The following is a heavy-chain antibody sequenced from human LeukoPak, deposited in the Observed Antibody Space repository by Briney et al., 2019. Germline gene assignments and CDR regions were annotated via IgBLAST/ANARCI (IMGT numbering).Heavy chain of an antibody. CDR1: GGSINSYY. Sequence: KPSETLSLTCTVSGGSINSYYWSWIRQPPGKGLEWIGYIYYSGSTNYNPSLKSRVTISVDTSKNQFSLKLSSVTAADTAVYYCARGRYHYYMDVWGKGTTVTVSS. J-gene: IGHJ6*03. V-gene: IGHV4-59*01. CDR2: IYYSGST. CDR3: ARGRYHYYMDV.